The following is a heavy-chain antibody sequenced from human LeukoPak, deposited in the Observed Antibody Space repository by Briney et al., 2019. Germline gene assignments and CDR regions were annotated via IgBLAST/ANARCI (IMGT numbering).Heavy chain of an antibody. CDR3: ARMAGLQAFDI. Sequence: GASVKVSCKVSGYTLTELSMHWVRQAPGKGLEWMGGFDPEDGETIYAQKFQGRVTMTRDTSTSTVYMELSSLRSEDTAVYYCARMAGLQAFDIWGQGTMVTVSS. V-gene: IGHV1-24*01. D-gene: IGHD5-18*01. CDR1: GYTLTELS. CDR2: FDPEDGET. J-gene: IGHJ3*02.